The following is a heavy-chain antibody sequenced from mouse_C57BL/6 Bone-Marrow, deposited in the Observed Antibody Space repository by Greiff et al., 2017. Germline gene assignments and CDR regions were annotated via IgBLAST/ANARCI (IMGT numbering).Heavy chain of an antibody. CDR1: GYSFTSDY. J-gene: IGHJ2*01. V-gene: IGHV3-8*01. CDR2: ISYSGST. CDR3: ARGSYFDY. Sequence: DVQLQESGPGLAKPSQTLSLTCSVTGYSFTSDYWNWIRKFPGNKLEYMGYISYSGSTYYNPSLNSRISITRDTSKNQYSLPLNSVTTEDTATYYCARGSYFDYWGQGTTLTASS.